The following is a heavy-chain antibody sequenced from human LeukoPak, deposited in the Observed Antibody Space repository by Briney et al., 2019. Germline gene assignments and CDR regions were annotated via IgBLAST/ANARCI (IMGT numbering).Heavy chain of an antibody. V-gene: IGHV3-30*02. CDR1: GFTFSSYG. CDR2: IRYDGSNK. CDR3: AKENEDYSNYGPILTSYNWFDP. J-gene: IGHJ5*02. D-gene: IGHD4-11*01. Sequence: PGRSLRLSCAASGFTFSSYGMHWVRQAPGKGLEWVAFIRYDGSNKYYADSVKGRFTISRDNSKNTLYLQMNSLRAEDTAVYYCAKENEDYSNYGPILTSYNWFDPWGQGTLVTVSS.